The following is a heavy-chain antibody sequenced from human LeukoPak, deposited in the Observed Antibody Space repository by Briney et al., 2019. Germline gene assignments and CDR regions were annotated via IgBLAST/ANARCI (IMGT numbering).Heavy chain of an antibody. Sequence: SETLSLTCTVSGGSISSSNYYWDWIRQPPGKGLEWIGSMYYSGTTYYNPSLKSRVTISVDTSKNQFSLQLNSVTPEDTAVYYCASEAVAGTLGYWGQGTLVTVSS. V-gene: IGHV4-39*01. CDR2: MYYSGTT. CDR1: GGSISSSNYY. J-gene: IGHJ4*02. D-gene: IGHD6-19*01. CDR3: ASEAVAGTLGY.